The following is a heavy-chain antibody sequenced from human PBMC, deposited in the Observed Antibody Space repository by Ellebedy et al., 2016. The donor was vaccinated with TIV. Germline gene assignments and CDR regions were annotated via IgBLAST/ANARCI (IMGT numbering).Heavy chain of an antibody. D-gene: IGHD3-10*01. J-gene: IGHJ6*02. CDR2: IIPIFGTA. CDR1: GGTFSSYA. V-gene: IGHV1-69*13. Sequence: SVKVSCXASGGTFSSYAISWVRQAPGQGLEWMGGIIPIFGTANYAQKFQGRVTITADESTSTAYMELSSLRSEDTAVYYCAREVLLWFGTEVYYYGMDVWGQGTTVTVSS. CDR3: AREVLLWFGTEVYYYGMDV.